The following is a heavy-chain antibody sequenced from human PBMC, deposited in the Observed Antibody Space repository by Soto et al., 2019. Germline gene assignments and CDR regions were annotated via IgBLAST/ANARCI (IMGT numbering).Heavy chain of an antibody. V-gene: IGHV3-33*01. CDR1: GFTFSSYG. J-gene: IGHJ6*02. D-gene: IGHD1-7*01. CDR2: IWYDGSNK. Sequence: PGGSLRLSCAASGFTFSSYGMHWVRQAPGKGLEWVAVIWYDGSNKYYADSVKGRFTISRDNSKNTLYLQMNSLRAEDTAVYYCARDGITGTTGNYYYYGMDVWGQGTTVTVSS. CDR3: ARDGITGTTGNYYYYGMDV.